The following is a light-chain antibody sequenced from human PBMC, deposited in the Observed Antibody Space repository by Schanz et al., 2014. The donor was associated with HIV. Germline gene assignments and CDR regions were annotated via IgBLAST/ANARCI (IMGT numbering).Light chain of an antibody. CDR1: SSDVGGYDY. Sequence: QSALTQPASVSGSPGQSITISCTGDSSDVGGYDYVSWYQQHPGKAPKLIIYDVTDRPSGVSFRFSGSKSGNTASLTISGLQSEDEADYYCSSYISGNTWVFGGGTKLTVL. CDR3: SSYISGNTWV. CDR2: DVT. J-gene: IGLJ3*02. V-gene: IGLV2-14*03.